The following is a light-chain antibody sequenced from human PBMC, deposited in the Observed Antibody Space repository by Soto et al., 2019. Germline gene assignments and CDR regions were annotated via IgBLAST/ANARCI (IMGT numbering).Light chain of an antibody. J-gene: IGKJ1*01. Sequence: DIQMTQSPSTLSASVGDRVTITCRASQSISSWLAWYQQKPGKAPKLLIYDASSLESGVPSRFSGSGSGTEFTPTISSLQPDDFATYYCQQYNSYWTFGQATKVDIK. CDR1: QSISSW. V-gene: IGKV1-5*01. CDR3: QQYNSYWT. CDR2: DAS.